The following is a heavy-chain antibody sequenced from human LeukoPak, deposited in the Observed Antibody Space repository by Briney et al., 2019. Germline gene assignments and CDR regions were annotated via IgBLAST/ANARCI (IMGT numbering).Heavy chain of an antibody. J-gene: IGHJ6*02. V-gene: IGHV5-51*01. Sequence: GESLKISCKASGYSFTNYWIGWVRQLPGKGLEWMGIIYLGDSDTRYSPTFQGQVTISADNSISTAYLQWSSLKASDTAMYYCARHPSSSSYYYYYGTDVWGQGTTVTVSS. D-gene: IGHD6-6*01. CDR3: ARHPSSSSYYYYYGTDV. CDR1: GYSFTNYW. CDR2: IYLGDSDT.